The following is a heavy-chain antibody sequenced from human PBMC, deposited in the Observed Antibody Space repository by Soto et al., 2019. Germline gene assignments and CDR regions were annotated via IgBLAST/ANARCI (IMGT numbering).Heavy chain of an antibody. V-gene: IGHV4-59*01. CDR3: ARVSGSYYHVYYFDY. Sequence: RVTISVDTSKNQFSLRLSSVTAADTAEYYCARVSGSYYHVYYFDYWGQGTLVTVSS. J-gene: IGHJ4*02. D-gene: IGHD1-26*01.